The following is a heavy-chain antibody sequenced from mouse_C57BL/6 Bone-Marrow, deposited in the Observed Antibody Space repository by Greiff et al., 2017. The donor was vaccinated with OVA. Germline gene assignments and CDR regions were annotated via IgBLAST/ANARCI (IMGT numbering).Heavy chain of an antibody. CDR1: GYTFTSYW. J-gene: IGHJ2*01. D-gene: IGHD2-3*01. CDR2: IDPSDSYT. Sequence: QVQLQQPGAELVMPGASVKLSCKASGYTFTSYWMHWVKQRPGQGLEWIGEIDPSDSYTNYNQKFKGKSTLTVDKSSSTAYMQLSSLTSEDSAVYYCARNCDGYYDFDYWGQGTTLTVSS. CDR3: ARNCDGYYDFDY. V-gene: IGHV1-69*01.